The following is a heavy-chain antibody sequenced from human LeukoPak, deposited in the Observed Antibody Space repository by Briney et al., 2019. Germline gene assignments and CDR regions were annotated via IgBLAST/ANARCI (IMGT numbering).Heavy chain of an antibody. D-gene: IGHD3-10*01. CDR1: GYTFTSNA. J-gene: IGHJ5*02. Sequence: AASVKVSCKASGYTFTSNAMHCVRQAPGQRLEWMGWINAGNGNTKYSQKFQGRVTITRDTSASTAYMELSSLRSEDTAVYYCARDPSPGSYTVWFDHWGQGTLVTVPS. CDR3: ARDPSPGSYTVWFDH. CDR2: INAGNGNT. V-gene: IGHV1-3*01.